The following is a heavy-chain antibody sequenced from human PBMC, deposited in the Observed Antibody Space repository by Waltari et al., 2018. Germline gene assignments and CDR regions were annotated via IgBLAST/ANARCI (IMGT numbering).Heavy chain of an antibody. CDR2: IYHSGST. Sequence: QVQLQESGPGLVKPSETLSLTCAVSGYSISSGYYWGWIRQPPGKGLEWIGSIYHSGSTYYNPALNSRVTISVDTSKNQFSLKLSSVTAADTAVYYCASIITMVRGEVDYWGQGTLVTVSS. J-gene: IGHJ4*02. V-gene: IGHV4-38-2*01. CDR3: ASIITMVRGEVDY. CDR1: GYSISSGYY. D-gene: IGHD3-10*01.